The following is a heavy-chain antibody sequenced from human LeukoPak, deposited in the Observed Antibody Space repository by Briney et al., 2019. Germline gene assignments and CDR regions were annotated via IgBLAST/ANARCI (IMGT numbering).Heavy chain of an antibody. J-gene: IGHJ4*02. Sequence: GGSLRLSCAASRFTFSSYAMHWVRQAPGKGLEWVAVISYDGSNKYYADSVKGRFTISRDNSKNTLYLQMNSLRAEDTAVYYCARSYSYGGIHYWGQGTLVTVSS. V-gene: IGHV3-30*04. CDR3: ARSYSYGGIHY. CDR2: ISYDGSNK. CDR1: RFTFSSYA. D-gene: IGHD5-18*01.